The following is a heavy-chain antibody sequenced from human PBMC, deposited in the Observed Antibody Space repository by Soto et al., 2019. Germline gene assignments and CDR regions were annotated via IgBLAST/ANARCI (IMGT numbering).Heavy chain of an antibody. CDR1: GFTFSDYY. D-gene: IGHD3-3*01. V-gene: IGHV3-11*04. J-gene: IGHJ4*02. Sequence: GGSLRLSCAASGFTFSDYYMSWIRQAPGKGLEWVSYISSSGSYIYYADSVKGRFTISRDNAKNSLYLQMNSLRAEDTAVYYCARDKVPIFGVVIPFDYWGQGTLVTVSS. CDR2: ISSSGSYI. CDR3: ARDKVPIFGVVIPFDY.